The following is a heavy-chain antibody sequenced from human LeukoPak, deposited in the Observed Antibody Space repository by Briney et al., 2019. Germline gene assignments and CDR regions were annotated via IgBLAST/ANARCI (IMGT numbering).Heavy chain of an antibody. J-gene: IGHJ6*03. CDR2: VDPEDGET. D-gene: IGHD3-10*01. CDR1: GFTFSDYY. Sequence: ASVKVSCKISGFTFSDYYIHWVQQAPGKGLEWMGLVDPEDGETVYAERFQGRVTIIVDPSTDTAYMELSSLRSEDTAVYYCTTFDSGSDSNNPRFYYMDVWGQGTTVTVSS. CDR3: TTFDSGSDSNNPRFYYMDV. V-gene: IGHV1-69-2*01.